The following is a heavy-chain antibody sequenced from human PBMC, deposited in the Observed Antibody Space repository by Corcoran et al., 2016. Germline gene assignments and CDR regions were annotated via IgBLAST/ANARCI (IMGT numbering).Heavy chain of an antibody. V-gene: IGHV3-7*03. CDR3: AREWAVAGRTYFDC. CDR2: LKEDGSEK. J-gene: IGHJ4*02. Sequence: EVQLVESGGGLVQPGGSLRLSCAASEFTFVGHWMTWVRQAPGKGLEWVANLKEDGSEKYYVDSVRGRFTISRDNAKNSLFLQMNSLRAEDTAVYYCAREWAVAGRTYFDCWGQGTLVTVSS. D-gene: IGHD1-1*01. CDR1: EFTFVGHW.